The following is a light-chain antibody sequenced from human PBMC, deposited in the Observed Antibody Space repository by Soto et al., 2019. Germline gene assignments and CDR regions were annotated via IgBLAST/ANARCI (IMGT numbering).Light chain of an antibody. CDR1: QSISSW. V-gene: IGKV1-5*03. CDR2: KAS. J-gene: IGKJ1*01. Sequence: DLHMTQSPSTLSASVGDRVTITCRASQSISSWLAWYQQKPGKAPKLLIYKASSLESGVPSRFSGSGSGTEFTLTISSLQPDDFATYYCQQYNSYTWTFGQGTKVDIK. CDR3: QQYNSYTWT.